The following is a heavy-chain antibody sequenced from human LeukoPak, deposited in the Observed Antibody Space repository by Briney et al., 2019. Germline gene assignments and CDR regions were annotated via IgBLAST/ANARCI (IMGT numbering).Heavy chain of an antibody. V-gene: IGHV1-2*06. Sequence: GASVKVSCKASGYTFTGYYMHWVRQAPGQGLEWMGRISPNSGGANYAQKFQGRVTMTRDTSISTAYMELSRLRSDDTAVYYCARVWCSSTSCHYGMDVWGHGTTVTVSS. CDR3: ARVWCSSTSCHYGMDV. CDR2: ISPNSGGA. CDR1: GYTFTGYY. D-gene: IGHD2-2*01. J-gene: IGHJ6*02.